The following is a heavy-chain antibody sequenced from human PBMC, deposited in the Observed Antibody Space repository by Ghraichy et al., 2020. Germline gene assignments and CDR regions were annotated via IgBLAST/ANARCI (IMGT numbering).Heavy chain of an antibody. CDR2: IKKDRSEK. V-gene: IGHV3-7*01. D-gene: IGHD2-2*01. Sequence: GGSLRLSCAVSGFTFSEYWMSRVRQAPGKGLEWVANIKKDRSEKNYVDSVKGRFTFSRDNAKNSLLLQMNSLRVEDTAAYYCARVGRIAVVSSYWGQGTLFTVSS. CDR1: GFTFSEYW. CDR3: ARVGRIAVVSSY. J-gene: IGHJ1*01.